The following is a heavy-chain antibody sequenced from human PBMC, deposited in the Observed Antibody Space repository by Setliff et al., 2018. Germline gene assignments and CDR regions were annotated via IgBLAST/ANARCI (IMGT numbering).Heavy chain of an antibody. Sequence: LSLTCTVSGGSINSGVYYWGWIRRPPGKGLEWIGRIYHGGDTYYNASLKSRLTISVDTSKNQFSLKLRSVTAADTAVYYCARTGTYRYFDYWGQGALVTVSS. CDR2: IYHGGDT. CDR1: GGSINSGVYY. V-gene: IGHV4-39*01. D-gene: IGHD1-1*01. J-gene: IGHJ4*02. CDR3: ARTGTYRYFDY.